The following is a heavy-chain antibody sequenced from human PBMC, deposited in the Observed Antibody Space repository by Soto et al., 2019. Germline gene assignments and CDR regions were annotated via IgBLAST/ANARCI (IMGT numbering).Heavy chain of an antibody. D-gene: IGHD1-26*01. CDR3: GRLTGHCGSYLCY. CDR1: YGSSRDISDH. V-gene: IGHV4-39*01. CDR2: IYYSGST. J-gene: IGHJ4*02. Sequence: VSYGSSRDISDHRSRIQQKPGKGLEWIGSIYYSGSTYYNPSLKSRVTISVDTSKNQFSLKLSSVTAADTALYYCGRLTGHCGSYLCYWGEGTLVTVSS.